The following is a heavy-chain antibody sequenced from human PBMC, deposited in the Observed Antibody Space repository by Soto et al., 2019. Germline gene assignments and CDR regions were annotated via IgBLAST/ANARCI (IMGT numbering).Heavy chain of an antibody. Sequence: QVQLVQSGAEVKKPGSSVKVSCKASGGTFSSYAISWVRQAPGQGLEWMGGIIPIFGTANYAQKFQGRVTITADESTSTAYMELSSLRSEHTAVYYCAREYLSSGYYRHDAFDIWGQGTMVTVSS. D-gene: IGHD3-22*01. CDR1: GGTFSSYA. CDR2: IIPIFGTA. CDR3: AREYLSSGYYRHDAFDI. V-gene: IGHV1-69*01. J-gene: IGHJ3*02.